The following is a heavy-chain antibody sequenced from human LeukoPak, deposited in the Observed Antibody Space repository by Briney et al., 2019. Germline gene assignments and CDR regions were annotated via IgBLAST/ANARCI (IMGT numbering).Heavy chain of an antibody. D-gene: IGHD2-2*01. CDR1: GSSISSGGYY. CDR2: IYYSGST. Sequence: SETLSLTCTVSGSSISSGGYYWSWIRQHPGKGLEWIGYIYYSGSTYYNPSLKSRVTISVDTSKSQFSLKLSSVTAADTAVYYCARALGYCSSTSCYEDPNYYYYGMDVWGQGTTVTVSS. J-gene: IGHJ6*02. V-gene: IGHV4-31*03. CDR3: ARALGYCSSTSCYEDPNYYYYGMDV.